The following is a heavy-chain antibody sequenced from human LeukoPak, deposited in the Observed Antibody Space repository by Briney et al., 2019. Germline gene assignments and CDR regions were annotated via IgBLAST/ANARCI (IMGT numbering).Heavy chain of an antibody. D-gene: IGHD3-10*01. J-gene: IGHJ5*02. CDR3: ARRGYGSTNWFDP. CDR2: IYPGDSDA. V-gene: IGHV5-51*01. CDR1: GYSFTSYW. Sequence: GESLKISCKGSGYSFTSYWIGWVRQMPGKGLEWMGIIYPGDSDARYSPSFQGQVTISVDKSITTAFLQWTSLEASDTAMYYCARRGYGSTNWFDPWGQGTLVTVSS.